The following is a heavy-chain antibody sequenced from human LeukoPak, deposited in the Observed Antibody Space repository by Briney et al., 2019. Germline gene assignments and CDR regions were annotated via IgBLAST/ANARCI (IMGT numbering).Heavy chain of an antibody. J-gene: IGHJ4*02. D-gene: IGHD4-17*01. CDR3: ARSGTVTTWNY. Sequence: SETLSLTCTVSGGSISSGGYYWSWIRQHPGKGLEWIGCIYYSGTTYYHPSPTSRVAISVDTSKNQFSLKLSSVTAADTAVYYCARSGTVTTWNYWGQGTLVTVSS. V-gene: IGHV4-31*03. CDR2: IYYSGTT. CDR1: GGSISSGGYY.